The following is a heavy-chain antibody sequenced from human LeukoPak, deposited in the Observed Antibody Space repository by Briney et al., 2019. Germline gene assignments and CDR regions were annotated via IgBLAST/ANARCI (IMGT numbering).Heavy chain of an antibody. CDR3: AAAPRYCSSTSCYNY. CDR1: GSTFTSSA. J-gene: IGHJ4*02. V-gene: IGHV1-58*01. CDR2: IVVGSGNT. Sequence: GASVKVSCKASGSTFTSSAVQWVRQARGQRLEWIGWIVVGSGNTNYAQKFQERVTITRDMSTSTAYMELSSLRSEDTAVYYCAAAPRYCSSTSCYNYWGQGTLVTVSS. D-gene: IGHD2-2*02.